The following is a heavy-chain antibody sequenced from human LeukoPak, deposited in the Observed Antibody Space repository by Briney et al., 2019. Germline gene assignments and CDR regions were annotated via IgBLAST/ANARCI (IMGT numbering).Heavy chain of an antibody. J-gene: IGHJ1*01. CDR1: GDSIRGFY. CDR2: IYYSGSS. D-gene: IGHD3-22*01. V-gene: IGHV4-59*01. CDR3: ARDHYYDSSGYTFRH. Sequence: SETLSLTCNVSGDSIRGFYWAWIRQPPGKGLEWIGYIYYSGSSNYNPCLKSRVTILVDTSKNQFSLKLSSVTAADTAVYYCARDHYYDSSGYTFRHWGQGTLVTVSS.